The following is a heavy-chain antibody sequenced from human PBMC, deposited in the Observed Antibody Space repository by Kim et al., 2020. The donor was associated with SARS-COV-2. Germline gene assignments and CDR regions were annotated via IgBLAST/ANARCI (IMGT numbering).Heavy chain of an antibody. CDR3: LGGFYFYY. D-gene: IGHD3-16*01. V-gene: IGHV1-3*01. Sequence: ASVPVSCKTSGHFFTRDSIHWVRQAPGQGLEWMGGIDCGNGNTIYSQKFQGRVTFTTDTSASTAYMELSFLRSEDSAVYYCLGGFYFYYWGQGTLVTVSS. J-gene: IGHJ4*02. CDR2: IDCGNGNT. CDR1: GHFFTRDS.